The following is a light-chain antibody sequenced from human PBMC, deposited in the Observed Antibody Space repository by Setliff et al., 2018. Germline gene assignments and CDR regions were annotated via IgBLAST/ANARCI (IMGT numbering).Light chain of an antibody. CDR1: SRDVGGYNF. CDR2: DVT. CDR3: SCHTGGNNFV. Sequence: QSALTQPAAVSGSPGQSIAISCTGTSRDVGGYNFVSWYQQHPGKAPQLIIYDVTKRPSGVPDRFSGSRSGNTASLTVSGLQPEDEADYYCSCHTGGNNFVFGRGTKV. J-gene: IGLJ1*01. V-gene: IGLV2-8*01.